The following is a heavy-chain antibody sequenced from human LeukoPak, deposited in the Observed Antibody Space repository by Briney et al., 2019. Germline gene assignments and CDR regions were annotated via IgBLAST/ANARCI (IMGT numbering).Heavy chain of an antibody. Sequence: PSETLSLTCTVSGGSISSSSYSWGWIRQPPGKGLEWVGSIYYSGSTYYNPSLKSRVTISVDTSKNHFSLKLSSVTAADTAVYYCARLPTVVTPGNWYFDLWGRGTLVTVSS. D-gene: IGHD4-23*01. V-gene: IGHV4-39*07. CDR2: IYYSGST. CDR3: ARLPTVVTPGNWYFDL. J-gene: IGHJ2*01. CDR1: GGSISSSSYS.